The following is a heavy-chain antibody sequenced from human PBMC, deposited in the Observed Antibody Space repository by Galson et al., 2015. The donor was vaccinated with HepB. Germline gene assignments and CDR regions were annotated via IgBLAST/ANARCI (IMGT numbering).Heavy chain of an antibody. V-gene: IGHV3-30-3*01. CDR3: ARNGIRHSYGFVHMDV. CDR1: GFNFRSYA. Sequence: SLRLSCAASGFNFRSYAMYWARQAPGKGLEWVAVISYDGSNEYYADSVKGRFTISRDNSKNTLYVQMNSLRAEDAAVYYCARNGIRHSYGFVHMDVWGKGTTVTVSS. CDR2: ISYDGSNE. D-gene: IGHD5-18*01. J-gene: IGHJ6*03.